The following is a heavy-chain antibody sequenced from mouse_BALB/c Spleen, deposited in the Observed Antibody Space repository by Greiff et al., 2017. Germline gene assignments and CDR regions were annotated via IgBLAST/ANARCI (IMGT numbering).Heavy chain of an antibody. J-gene: IGHJ2*01. CDR2: INPSSGYT. CDR3: ASPNTTYYYGSSYGFDY. V-gene: IGHV1-4*02. CDR1: GYTFTSYT. D-gene: IGHD1-1*01. Sequence: VQLQQSAAELARPGASVKMSCKASGYTFTSYTMHWVKQRPGQGLEWIGYINPSSGYTEYNQKFKDKTTLTADKSSSTAYMQLSSLTSEDSAVYYCASPNTTYYYGSSYGFDYWGQGTTLTVSS.